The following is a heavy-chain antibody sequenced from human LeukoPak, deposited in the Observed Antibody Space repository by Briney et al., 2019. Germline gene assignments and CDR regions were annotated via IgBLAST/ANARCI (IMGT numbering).Heavy chain of an antibody. CDR2: ISGSGGST. J-gene: IGHJ4*02. CDR1: GFNVSGYY. CDR3: AKAIWTYDSSGYYFDY. V-gene: IGHV3-23*01. Sequence: GGSRRLSCAASGFNVSGYYMTWVRQAPGKGLEWVSAISGSGGSTYYADSVKGRFTISRDNSKNTLYLQMNSLRAEDTAVYYCAKAIWTYDSSGYYFDYWGQGTLVTVSS. D-gene: IGHD3-22*01.